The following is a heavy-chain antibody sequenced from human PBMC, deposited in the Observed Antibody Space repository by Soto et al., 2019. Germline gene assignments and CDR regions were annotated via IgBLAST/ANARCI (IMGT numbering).Heavy chain of an antibody. J-gene: IGHJ3*02. D-gene: IGHD3-16*01. Sequence: AGGSLRLSCGAAGFIFSRYDMYWVRQATGKGLGWVSAIGTAGDTYHPGSVKGRFTISRDNAKNSLYLQMNSLRAEDTAVYYCARDGLPFALDIWGQGTVVTVSS. CDR1: GFIFSRYD. CDR2: IGTAGDT. CDR3: ARDGLPFALDI. V-gene: IGHV3-13*01.